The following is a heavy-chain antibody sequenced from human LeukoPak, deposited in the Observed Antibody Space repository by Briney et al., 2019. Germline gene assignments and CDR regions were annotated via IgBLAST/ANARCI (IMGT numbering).Heavy chain of an antibody. J-gene: IGHJ5*02. CDR2: IYYSGNT. CDR3: ARTTDLDRGWFHP. CDR1: GDSISSFH. V-gene: IGHV4-59*01. Sequence: SETLSLTCTVSGDSISSFHWSWIRQPPGKGLEWIGYIYYSGNTNYNPSLKSRVTISLDTSKNHFSLKLSSVTAADTAVYYCARTTDLDRGWFHPWGQGTLVSVSS. D-gene: IGHD1-1*01.